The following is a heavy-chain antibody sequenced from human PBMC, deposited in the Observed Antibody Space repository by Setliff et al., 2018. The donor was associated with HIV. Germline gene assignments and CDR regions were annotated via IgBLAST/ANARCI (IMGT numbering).Heavy chain of an antibody. V-gene: IGHV3-13*01. D-gene: IGHD3-22*01. CDR2: IGTAGDT. CDR3: ARVRDSTGYTASDV. CDR1: GFTFSSYE. Sequence: GGSLRLSCAASGFTFSSYEMHWVRQVTGKGLEWVSAIGTAGDTYYPGSVKGRFIISRENAKNSMYLQMNSLRAGDTAVYYCARVRDSTGYTASDVWGQGTTVTVSS. J-gene: IGHJ6*02.